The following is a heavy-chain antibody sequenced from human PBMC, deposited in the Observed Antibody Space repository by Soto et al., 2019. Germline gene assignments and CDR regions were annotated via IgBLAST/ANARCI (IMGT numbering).Heavy chain of an antibody. CDR3: ARDPPHGGTSSWDADS. V-gene: IGHV3-21*01. Sequence: LRLSCEASGFIFTTNSMNWVRQVPGKGLQWLSSISSSGTFKSYGDSVKGRFTISRDNAKNSLFLQMNNLSGEDTGLYYCARDPPHGGTSSWDADSWGPGTLVIASS. CDR2: ISSSGTFK. CDR1: GFIFTTNS. D-gene: IGHD2-15*01. J-gene: IGHJ4*02.